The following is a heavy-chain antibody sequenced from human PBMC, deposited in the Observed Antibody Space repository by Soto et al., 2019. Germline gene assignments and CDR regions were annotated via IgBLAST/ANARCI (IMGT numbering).Heavy chain of an antibody. V-gene: IGHV1-3*01. J-gene: IGHJ3*02. CDR2: INAGNGNT. Sequence: QVQLVQSGAEVQKPGASVKVSCKASGYTFTSYAIHWVRQAPGPRLEWMGWINAGNGNTQYSQKFQGRVTITRDRSASIAYMEVSSLRSEDTALYYCAREQSGEIMTMTDAFDIWGQGTMVTVSS. CDR3: AREQSGEIMTMTDAFDI. D-gene: IGHD3-16*01. CDR1: GYTFTSYA.